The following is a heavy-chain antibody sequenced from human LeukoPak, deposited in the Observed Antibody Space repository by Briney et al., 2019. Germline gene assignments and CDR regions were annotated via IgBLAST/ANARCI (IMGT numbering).Heavy chain of an antibody. V-gene: IGHV3-11*04. CDR3: ARTQKYYDLWSGMN. J-gene: IGHJ4*02. D-gene: IGHD3-3*01. CDR2: ISSSGSAD. CDR1: GFTFSDYY. Sequence: GGSVRLSCAAPGFTFSDYYMSWLRQAPGKGLEWISYISSSGSADYYADSVQGRFTVSRDNAKSSLYLQMNSLRAEDTAVYYCARTQKYYDLWSGMNWGQGTLVTVSS.